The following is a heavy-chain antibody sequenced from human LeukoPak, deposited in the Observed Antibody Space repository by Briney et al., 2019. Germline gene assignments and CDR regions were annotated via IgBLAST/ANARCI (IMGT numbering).Heavy chain of an antibody. Sequence: ASVKVSCKASGYTFTSYDINWVRQATGQGLEWMGWMNPNSGNTGYAQKFQGRVTLTRNTSISTAYMELSSLRSEDTAVYYCATYYGSGSYYNDAFDIWGQGTMVTVSS. CDR3: ATYYGSGSYYNDAFDI. CDR2: MNPNSGNT. J-gene: IGHJ3*02. D-gene: IGHD3-10*01. CDR1: GYTFTSYD. V-gene: IGHV1-8*03.